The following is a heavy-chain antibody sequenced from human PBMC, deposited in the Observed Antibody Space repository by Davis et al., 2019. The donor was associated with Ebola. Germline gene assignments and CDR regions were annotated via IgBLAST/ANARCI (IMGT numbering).Heavy chain of an antibody. D-gene: IGHD7-27*01. CDR2: IYSSGST. CDR3: GRDYWGSVDY. CDR1: GGSIGTYA. Sequence: MPSETLSLTCTVSGGSIGTYAWSWIRQPPGKGLEWIGYIYSSGSTVYNPSLKSRLTMSVDTSKNHFSLKLSSVTAADTAVYYCGRDYWGSVDYWGQGTLVTVSS. V-gene: IGHV4-59*13. J-gene: IGHJ4*02.